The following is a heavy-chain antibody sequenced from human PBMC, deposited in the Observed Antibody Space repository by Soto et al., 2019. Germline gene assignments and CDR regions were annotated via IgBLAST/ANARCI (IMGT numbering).Heavy chain of an antibody. V-gene: IGHV4-59*01. CDR2: FYSSGSP. D-gene: IGHD3-22*01. CDR3: AREFYYDSSGIGFDS. Sequence: SETLSLTCTVSGGSLSGYYWSWILQPPGKGLEWIGDFYSSGSPHHNPSLKNRVSISEDRSKNEFSLKLSSVTAADTSIYYCAREFYYDSSGIGFDSWGQGTLVTVSS. CDR1: GGSLSGYY. J-gene: IGHJ4*02.